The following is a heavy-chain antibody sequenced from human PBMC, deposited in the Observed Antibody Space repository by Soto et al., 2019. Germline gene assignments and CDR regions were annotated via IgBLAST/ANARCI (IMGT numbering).Heavy chain of an antibody. V-gene: IGHV4-31*03. CDR2: IYRSGNA. Sequence: QMQLQESGPGLVKPSQTLSLTCTVSGGPISSGGCYWSWIRQLPGKGLEWMGYIYRSGNAYYNPSLASRLPISVGTSKNQCSRKLSSVAGAETVVYYCARQNDFSRGSFYCSGLDVWGHGTTFNVSS. CDR3: ARQNDFSRGSFYCSGLDV. D-gene: IGHD3-3*01. J-gene: IGHJ6*02. CDR1: GGPISSGGCY.